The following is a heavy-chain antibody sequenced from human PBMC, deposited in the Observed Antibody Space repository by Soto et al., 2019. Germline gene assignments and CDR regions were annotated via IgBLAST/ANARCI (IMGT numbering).Heavy chain of an antibody. V-gene: IGHV4-30-4*01. CDR2: IYYSGST. CDR3: ARARSVGTAAGLDDAVDWFDP. J-gene: IGHJ5*02. D-gene: IGHD6-13*01. CDR1: GGSISSGDYY. Sequence: QVQLQESGPGLVKPSQTLSLTCTVSGGSISSGDYYWSWIRQPPGKGLEWIGYIYYSGSTYYNPSLKSRVTTSVDTSKNQFSLKLSSVTAADTAVYYCARARSVGTAAGLDDAVDWFDPWGQGTLVTVSS.